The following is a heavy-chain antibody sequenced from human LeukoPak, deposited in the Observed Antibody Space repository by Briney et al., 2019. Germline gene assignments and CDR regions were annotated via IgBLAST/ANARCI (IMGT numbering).Heavy chain of an antibody. CDR3: ARVPTTRGWFDP. CDR2: INPNSGGT. Sequence: ASVKVSCKASGYTFTSYDFNWVRQATGQGLEWMGWINPNSGGTNYAQKFQGRVTMTRDTSISTAYMELSRLRSDDTAVYYCARVPTTRGWFDPWGQGTLVTVSS. D-gene: IGHD1-14*01. J-gene: IGHJ5*02. CDR1: GYTFTSYD. V-gene: IGHV1-2*02.